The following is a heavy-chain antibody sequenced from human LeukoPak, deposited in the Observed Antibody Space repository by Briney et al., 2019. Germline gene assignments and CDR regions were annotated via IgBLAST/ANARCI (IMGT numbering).Heavy chain of an antibody. CDR2: IRSKAYGGTT. CDR3: TRSGRWLQSEVDV. CDR1: GFTFGDYA. J-gene: IGHJ6*02. D-gene: IGHD5-24*01. V-gene: IGHV3-49*03. Sequence: PGGSLRLSCTASGFTFGDYAMSWFRQAPGKGLEWVGFIRSKAYGGTTEYAASVKGRFTISRDDSKSIAHLQMNSLKTEDTAVYYCTRSGRWLQSEVDVWGQGTTVTVSS.